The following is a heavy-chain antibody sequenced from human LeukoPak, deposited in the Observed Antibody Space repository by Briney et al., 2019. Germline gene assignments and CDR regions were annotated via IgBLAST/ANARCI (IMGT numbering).Heavy chain of an antibody. CDR1: GGSISSYY. CDR2: IYYSGST. Sequence: SETLSLTCTVSGGSISSYYWSWIRQPPGKGLEWIGYIYYSGSTNYNPSLKSRVTISVDTSKNQFSLKLSSVTAADTAVYYCAXXRXAVAGWTVRYYFDYWGQGTLVTVSS. V-gene: IGHV4-59*08. CDR3: AXXRXAVAGWTVRYYFDY. D-gene: IGHD6-19*01. J-gene: IGHJ4*02.